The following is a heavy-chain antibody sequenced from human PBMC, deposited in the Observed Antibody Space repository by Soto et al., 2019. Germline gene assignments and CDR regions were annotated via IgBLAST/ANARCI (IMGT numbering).Heavy chain of an antibody. D-gene: IGHD2-15*01. CDR2: ISAGGGST. Sequence: GGSLRLSCAASGFTFSSYAMSWVRQAPGKGLEWVSGISAGGGSTSYADSVKGRFTISRDNSKNTLYLQMNSLRAEDTAVYYSAKRIENCSGGSCYSQVDCWGQGTLVTVSS. CDR1: GFTFSSYA. CDR3: AKRIENCSGGSCYSQVDC. V-gene: IGHV3-23*01. J-gene: IGHJ4*02.